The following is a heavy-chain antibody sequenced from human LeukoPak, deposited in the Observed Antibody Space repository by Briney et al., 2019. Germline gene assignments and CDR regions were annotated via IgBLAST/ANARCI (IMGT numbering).Heavy chain of an antibody. CDR3: ARVGLRVGRTMDV. D-gene: IGHD1-26*01. CDR1: GGSISSGGYY. V-gene: IGHV4-31*03. Sequence: PSETLSLTCTVSGGSISSGGYYWSWIRQHPGKGLEWIGYIYYSGSTYYNPSLKSRVTISVDTSKNQFSLKLSSVTAADTAVYYCARVGLRVGRTMDVWGQGTTVTVSS. CDR2: IYYSGST. J-gene: IGHJ6*02.